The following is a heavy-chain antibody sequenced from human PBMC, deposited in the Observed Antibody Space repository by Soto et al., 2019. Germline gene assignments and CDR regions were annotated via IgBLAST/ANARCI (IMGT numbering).Heavy chain of an antibody. Sequence: GGSLRLSCAASGFTFSSYSMNWVRQAPGKGLEWVSYISSSSSTIYYADSVKGRFTISRDNAKNSLYLQMNSLRAEDTAVYYCARDGDFLALGYLYSSSSTEPRDYYYYMDVWGKGTTVTVSS. D-gene: IGHD6-6*01. CDR1: GFTFSSYS. J-gene: IGHJ6*03. CDR2: ISSSSSTI. CDR3: ARDGDFLALGYLYSSSSTEPRDYYYYMDV. V-gene: IGHV3-48*01.